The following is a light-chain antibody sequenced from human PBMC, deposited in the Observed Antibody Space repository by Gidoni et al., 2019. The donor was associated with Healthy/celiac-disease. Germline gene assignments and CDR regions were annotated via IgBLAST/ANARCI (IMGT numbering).Light chain of an antibody. J-gene: IGKJ4*01. CDR2: WAS. Sequence: DFVMTQSPESLAVSPGERATINCKSSQSVYYSPNNYNYLAWYQQRPGQPPKLLIYWASTRASGVPDRISGSGSGTDFTLTSNNLQAEDVAVYYCQQYITSRPAFXGXTRVEI. CDR1: QSVYYSPNNYNY. V-gene: IGKV4-1*01. CDR3: QQYITSRPA.